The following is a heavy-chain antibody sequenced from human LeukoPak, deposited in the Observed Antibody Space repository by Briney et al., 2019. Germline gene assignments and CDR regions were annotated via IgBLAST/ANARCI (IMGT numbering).Heavy chain of an antibody. J-gene: IGHJ6*02. CDR2: IIPIFGTA. CDR1: GGTFSSYA. D-gene: IGHD4-11*01. V-gene: IGHV1-69*13. CDR3: ARDQDYSNYVVPSYYYYYGMDV. Sequence: SVKVSCKASGGTFSSYAISWVRQAPGQGLEWMGGIIPIFGTANYARKFQGRVTITADESTSTAYMELSSLRSEDAAVYYCARDQDYSNYVVPSYYYYYGMDVWGQGTTVTVSS.